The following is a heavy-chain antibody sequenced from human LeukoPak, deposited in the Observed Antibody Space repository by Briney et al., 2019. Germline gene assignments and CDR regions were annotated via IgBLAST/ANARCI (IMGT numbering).Heavy chain of an antibody. CDR1: GFTFSSYG. D-gene: IGHD3/OR15-3a*01. J-gene: IGHJ4*02. V-gene: IGHV3-30*02. CDR3: AKGEWGTGYYSDY. Sequence: PGGSLRLSCGASGFTFSSYGMHWVRQAPGKGLEWVAFIRYDGSNKYYADSVKGRFTISRDNSKNTLYLQMNSLRAEDTAVYYCAKGEWGTGYYSDYWGQGTLVTVSS. CDR2: IRYDGSNK.